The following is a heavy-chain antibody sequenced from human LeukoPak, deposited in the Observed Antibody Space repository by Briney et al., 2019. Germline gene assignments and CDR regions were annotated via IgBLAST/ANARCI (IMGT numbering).Heavy chain of an antibody. CDR1: GGSISSGGYS. D-gene: IGHD6-13*01. V-gene: IGHV4-30-2*01. CDR3: ARVAVIAAAGTGWFDP. CDR2: IYHSGST. J-gene: IGHJ5*02. Sequence: PSETLSLTCAVSGGSISSGGYSWSWIRQPPGKGLEWIGYIYHSGSTYYNPSLKSRVTISVDRSKNQFSLKLSSVTAADTAVYYCARVAVIAAAGTGWFDPWGQGTLVTVSS.